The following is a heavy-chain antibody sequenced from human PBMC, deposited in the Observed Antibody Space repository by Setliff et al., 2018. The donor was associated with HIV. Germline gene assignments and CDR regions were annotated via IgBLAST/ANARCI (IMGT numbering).Heavy chain of an antibody. CDR3: ARDRASTTNYFDF. V-gene: IGHV1-8*02. CDR2: MTPYSGNT. CDR1: GDTFTSYD. D-gene: IGHD1-1*01. Sequence: VASVKVSCKTSGDTFTSYDINWVRQAAGHGLEWMGWMTPYSGNTGYAQKFQGRVSMTRNTSISTAYMELSSLRSEDTAVYYCARDRASTTNYFDFWGQGTLVTVSS. J-gene: IGHJ4*02.